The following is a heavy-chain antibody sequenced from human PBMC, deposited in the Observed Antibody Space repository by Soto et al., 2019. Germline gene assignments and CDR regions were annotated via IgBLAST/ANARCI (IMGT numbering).Heavy chain of an antibody. Sequence: GGSLRLSCAASGFTFSSYSMNWVRQAPGKGLEWVSSISSSSSYIYYADSVKGRFTISRDNAKNSLYLQMNSLRAEDTAVYYCARDGKYYDFWSGYYYYYYMDVWGKGTTVTVSS. D-gene: IGHD3-3*01. CDR3: ARDGKYYDFWSGYYYYYYMDV. V-gene: IGHV3-21*01. CDR1: GFTFSSYS. J-gene: IGHJ6*03. CDR2: ISSSSSYI.